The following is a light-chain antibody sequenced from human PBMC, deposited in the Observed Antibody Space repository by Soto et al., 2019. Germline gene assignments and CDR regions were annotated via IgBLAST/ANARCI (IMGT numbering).Light chain of an antibody. CDR1: QTISGY. J-gene: IGKJ2*01. Sequence: DIQMTQSPPSVSASVGDRVIISCRASQTISGYLNWYQQKPGKAPKLLIYAASTLQSGVPSRFSGSGSGTDFTLTISSLHPEDFASYYCQQSYSYPYTFGQGTKLEIK. V-gene: IGKV1-39*01. CDR2: AAS. CDR3: QQSYSYPYT.